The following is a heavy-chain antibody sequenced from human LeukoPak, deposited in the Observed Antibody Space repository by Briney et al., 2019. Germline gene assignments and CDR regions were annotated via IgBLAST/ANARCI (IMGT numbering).Heavy chain of an antibody. Sequence: GGSLRLSCAASGFSFTKAWMNWVRQAPGKGLEWVARIKRKSQGWTTDHDAPVKGRFAISRDDAENRLYLQMNSLTREDTAVYYCAVGLGKTDTDYWGQGTLVTVSS. J-gene: IGHJ4*02. CDR1: GFSFTKAW. CDR3: AVGLGKTDTDY. V-gene: IGHV3-15*05. D-gene: IGHD1-14*01. CDR2: IKRKSQGWTT.